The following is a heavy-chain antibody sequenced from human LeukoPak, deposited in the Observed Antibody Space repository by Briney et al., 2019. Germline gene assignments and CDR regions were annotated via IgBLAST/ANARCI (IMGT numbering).Heavy chain of an antibody. Sequence: SETLSLTCTVSGYSISSGYYWGWIRQPPGKGLEWIGSIYHSGSTYYNPSLKSRVTISVDTSKNQFSLKLSSVTAADTAVYYCARHMPYYYDSSGYYYEGADFDYWGQGTLVTVSS. CDR1: GYSISSGYY. D-gene: IGHD3-22*01. V-gene: IGHV4-38-2*02. J-gene: IGHJ4*02. CDR3: ARHMPYYYDSSGYYYEGADFDY. CDR2: IYHSGST.